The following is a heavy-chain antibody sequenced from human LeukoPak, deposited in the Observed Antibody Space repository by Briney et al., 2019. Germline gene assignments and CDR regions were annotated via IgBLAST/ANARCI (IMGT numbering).Heavy chain of an antibody. Sequence: PSETLSLTCTVSGGSISSYYWSWIRQPPGKGLEWIGYIYYSGSTNYNPSLKSRVTISVDTSKNQLSLKLSSVTAADTAVYYCARGIDSSGYYFFDYWGQGTLVTVSS. CDR2: IYYSGST. J-gene: IGHJ4*02. CDR1: GGSISSYY. CDR3: ARGIDSSGYYFFDY. D-gene: IGHD3-22*01. V-gene: IGHV4-59*01.